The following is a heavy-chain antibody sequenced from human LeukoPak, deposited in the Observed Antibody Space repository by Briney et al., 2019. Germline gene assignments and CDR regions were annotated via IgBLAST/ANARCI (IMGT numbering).Heavy chain of an antibody. D-gene: IGHD4-11*01. J-gene: IGHJ4*02. V-gene: IGHV1-18*01. CDR2: ISAYNGNT. CDR3: ARGLQIGFLEY. CDR1: GYTFTSYG. Sequence: ASVKVSCKASGYTFTSYGISWVRQAPGQGPEWMGWISAYNGNTNYAQKFQGRVTLTTDTSTSTAYMEVRSLTSDDTAVYYCARGLQIGFLEYWGQGTLVTVSS.